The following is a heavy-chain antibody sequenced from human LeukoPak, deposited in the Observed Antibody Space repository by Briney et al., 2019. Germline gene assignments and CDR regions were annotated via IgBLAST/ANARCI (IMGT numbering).Heavy chain of an antibody. V-gene: IGHV3-66*01. Sequence: GGSLRLSCAASGFTVSNNYMSWVRQAPGKGLEWVSVIHSGGSTSYADSVKGRFTISRDNSKNTLYLQMNSLRAEDTAVYYCAKGRQQLNYYYMDVWGKGTTVTISS. CDR1: GFTVSNNY. D-gene: IGHD6-13*01. CDR2: IHSGGST. CDR3: AKGRQQLNYYYMDV. J-gene: IGHJ6*03.